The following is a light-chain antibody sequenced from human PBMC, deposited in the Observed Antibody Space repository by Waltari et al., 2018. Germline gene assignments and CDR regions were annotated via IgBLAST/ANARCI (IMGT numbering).Light chain of an antibody. Sequence: QSALTQPASVSGSPGQSITISCTGTSSDVGSYNPVSWYQQHPGQAPQLIIYEGSKRPSGFSNRFSGSKSGNTASLTISGLQAEDEADYYCCSYAGSSTPWVFGGGTKLTVL. J-gene: IGLJ2*01. V-gene: IGLV2-23*01. CDR2: EGS. CDR1: SSDVGSYNP. CDR3: CSYAGSSTPWV.